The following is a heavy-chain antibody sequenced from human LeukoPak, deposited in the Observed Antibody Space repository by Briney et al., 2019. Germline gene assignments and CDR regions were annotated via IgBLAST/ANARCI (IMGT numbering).Heavy chain of an antibody. CDR3: ARDLVGYHAFDI. D-gene: IGHD1-26*01. CDR1: GGSISSGDYC. J-gene: IGHJ3*02. Sequence: SETLSLTCTVSGGSISSGDYCWSWIRQPPGKGLEWIGYIYYSGSTYYNPSLKSRVTISVDTSKNQFSLKLSSVTAADTAVYYCARDLVGYHAFDIWGQGTMVTVSS. CDR2: IYYSGST. V-gene: IGHV4-30-4*01.